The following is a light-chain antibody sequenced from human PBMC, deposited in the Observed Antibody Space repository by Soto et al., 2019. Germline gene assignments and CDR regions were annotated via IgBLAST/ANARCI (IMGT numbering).Light chain of an antibody. CDR1: QSISSY. V-gene: IGKV1-39*01. CDR2: AAS. Sequence: DVPMTQSPSSLSASVGDRVTITCRASQSISSYLNWYQQKPGKAPKLLIYAASFSQSGVPTRFSGSGSGTDFTLTINSLRPEDFATYYCQQTYSPIWTFGQGTMVEIK. CDR3: QQTYSPIWT. J-gene: IGKJ1*01.